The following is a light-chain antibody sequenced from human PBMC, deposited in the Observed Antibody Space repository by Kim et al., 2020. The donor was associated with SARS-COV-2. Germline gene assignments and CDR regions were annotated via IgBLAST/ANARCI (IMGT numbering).Light chain of an antibody. CDR3: QQYGSSPFT. CDR2: GPS. Sequence: SPEERATPSCRASQSVSSSYLAWYQQKPGQAPRLLIYGPSSRATGIPDRFSGSGSGTDFTLTISRLEPEDFAVYYCQQYGSSPFTFGPGTKVDIK. J-gene: IGKJ3*01. V-gene: IGKV3-20*01. CDR1: QSVSSSY.